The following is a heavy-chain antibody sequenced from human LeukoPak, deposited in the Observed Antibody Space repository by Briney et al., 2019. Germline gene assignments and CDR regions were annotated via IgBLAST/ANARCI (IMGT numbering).Heavy chain of an antibody. V-gene: IGHV3-30*02. CDR1: GFTFSSYD. D-gene: IGHD1-26*01. CDR3: AKGHQRGGFYYHYMDV. CDR2: IRYDGSNK. J-gene: IGHJ6*03. Sequence: PGGSLRPSCAASGFTFSSYDMHWVRRAPGKGLEWVAFIRYDGSNKYYADSVKGRFTISRDNSKNTLYLQMNSLRGEDTAVYYCAKGHQRGGFYYHYMDVWGKGTTVTVSS.